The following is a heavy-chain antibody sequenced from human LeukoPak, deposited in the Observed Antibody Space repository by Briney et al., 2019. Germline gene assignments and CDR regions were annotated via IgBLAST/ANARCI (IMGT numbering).Heavy chain of an antibody. J-gene: IGHJ6*03. CDR3: ARGATFRGTYYMDV. V-gene: IGHV4-59*11. Sequence: SETLSLTCIVSGGPISTHYWSWSRQPPGKGLEWVGYNDYSGSTNYNPSLKSRVTISVDTSKNQFSMKLISVTAADTAVYYCARGATFRGTYYMDVWGKGTTVTVSS. CDR1: GGPISTHY. CDR2: NDYSGST. D-gene: IGHD3-10*01.